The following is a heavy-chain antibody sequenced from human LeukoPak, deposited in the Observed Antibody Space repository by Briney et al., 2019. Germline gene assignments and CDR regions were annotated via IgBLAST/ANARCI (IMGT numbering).Heavy chain of an antibody. J-gene: IGHJ4*02. CDR2: IYYSGST. V-gene: IGHV4-59*01. Sequence: PSETLSLTCTVCGGSISSYYWSWIRQPPGKGLEWIGYIYYSGSTNYNPSLKSRVTISVDTSKNQFSLKLSSVTAADTAVYYCARMVSLDYWGQGTLVTVSS. D-gene: IGHD5-18*01. CDR1: GGSISSYY. CDR3: ARMVSLDY.